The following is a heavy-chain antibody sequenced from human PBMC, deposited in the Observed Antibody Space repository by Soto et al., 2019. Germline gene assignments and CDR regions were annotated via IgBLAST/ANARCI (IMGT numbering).Heavy chain of an antibody. J-gene: IGHJ5*02. CDR3: AILNYFDP. CDR1: GYSFGIYS. CDR2: IEPSDSST. V-gene: IGHV5-10-1*01. D-gene: IGHD4-4*01. Sequence: GESLKISCQASGYSFGIYSISWVRQVPGKGLEWVGKIEPSDSSTIYSPSFQGHVTISVDKSINTAYLQWRSLRASDTAMYFCAILNYFDPWGQGSLGTVSS.